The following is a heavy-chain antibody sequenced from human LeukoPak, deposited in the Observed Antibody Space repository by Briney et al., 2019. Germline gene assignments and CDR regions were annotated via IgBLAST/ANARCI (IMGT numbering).Heavy chain of an antibody. D-gene: IGHD3-10*01. V-gene: IGHV4-61*08. CDR2: IYYSGST. Sequence: PSETLSLTCTVSGGSISSGDYYWSWIRQPPGKGLEWIGYIYYSGSTNYNPSLKSRVTISVDTSKNQFSLKLSSVTAADTAVYYCARVLSEGVGWFGQYDYWGQGTLVTVSS. CDR1: GGSISSGDYY. J-gene: IGHJ4*02. CDR3: ARVLSEGVGWFGQYDY.